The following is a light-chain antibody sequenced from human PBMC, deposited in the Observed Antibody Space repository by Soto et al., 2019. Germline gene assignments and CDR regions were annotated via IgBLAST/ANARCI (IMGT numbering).Light chain of an antibody. J-gene: IGLJ1*01. Sequence: QPLLTQSSSASASLGSSVKLTCTLSSGHSSYIIAWHQQQPGKAPRYLMKLEGSGSYNKGSGVPDRFSGSSSGADRYLTISNLQFEDEADYYCETWDGNTRVFGTGTKVTVL. CDR2: LEGSGSY. CDR3: ETWDGNTRV. V-gene: IGLV4-60*02. CDR1: SGHSSYI.